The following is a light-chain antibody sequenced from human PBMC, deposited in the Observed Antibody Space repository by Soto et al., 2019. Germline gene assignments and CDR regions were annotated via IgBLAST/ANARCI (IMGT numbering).Light chain of an antibody. CDR2: GAS. CDR1: QTINSN. CDR3: KQYHNWSPQYS. J-gene: IGKJ2*01. Sequence: EIVMTQSPATLSVSPGERATVSCRASQTINSNLAWYQQKPSQAPRLLIHGASTRATGVPAWFSGRGSGTEFTLTISSLQSDDFAVYYCKQYHNWSPQYSFGQGTKLQI. V-gene: IGKV3-15*01.